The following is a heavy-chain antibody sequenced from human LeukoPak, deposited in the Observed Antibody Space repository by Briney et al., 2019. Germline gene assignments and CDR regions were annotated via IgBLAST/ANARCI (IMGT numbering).Heavy chain of an antibody. Sequence: PGRSLRLSCAASGLTFSSYGIHWVRQAPGKGLEWVAVIWFDGSNKYYADSVKGRFTISRDNSKDTLYLQMNSLRAEDTAVYYCAREYNSGGMGELGYWGQGTLVTVSS. CDR2: IWFDGSNK. J-gene: IGHJ4*02. CDR3: AREYNSGGMGELGY. D-gene: IGHD2-15*01. CDR1: GLTFSSYG. V-gene: IGHV3-33*01.